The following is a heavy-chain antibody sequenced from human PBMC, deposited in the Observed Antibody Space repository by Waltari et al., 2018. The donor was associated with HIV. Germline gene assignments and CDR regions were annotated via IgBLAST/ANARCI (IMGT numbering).Heavy chain of an antibody. D-gene: IGHD3-22*01. CDR3: ARRGYDSSGYYPYYFYGMDV. V-gene: IGHV4-59*01. Sequence: QVQLQESGPGLVKPSETLSLTCTVSGGSISSYYWNWIRQPPGKGLEWIGYIYYSGSTNYNPSLKSRVTISVDTSKNQFSLKLSSVTAADTAVYYCARRGYDSSGYYPYYFYGMDVWGQGTTVTVSS. CDR1: GGSISSYY. J-gene: IGHJ6*02. CDR2: IYYSGST.